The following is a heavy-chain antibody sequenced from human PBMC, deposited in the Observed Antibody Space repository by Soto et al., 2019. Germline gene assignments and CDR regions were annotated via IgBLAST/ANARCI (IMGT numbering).Heavy chain of an antibody. CDR1: GFTFSSYA. CDR2: IGESGTPT. Sequence: EVQLLESGGGLVQPGGSLRLSCAASGFTFSSYAMKWVRQAPGKGLEWVSLIGESGTPTYYAGSVKGRFTLSRDNSGNTLCLEMYSLRAEDTAVYYCARYIPGVRYYGMDVWGQGTTVTVSS. J-gene: IGHJ6*02. V-gene: IGHV3-23*01. CDR3: ARYIPGVRYYGMDV. D-gene: IGHD2-2*01.